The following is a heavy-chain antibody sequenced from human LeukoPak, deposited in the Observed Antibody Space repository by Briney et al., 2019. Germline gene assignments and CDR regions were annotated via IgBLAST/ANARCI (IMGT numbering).Heavy chain of an antibody. Sequence: GSLRLFCGASGIPFSRLCMAWVRQASGKGLEWVVHIRQGGIDRYYVDSVKGRFTISRDNAKNLLYLQMNSLRAEDTAVYYCARIAIAVTGRDWFDPWGQGTLVTVSS. CDR3: ARIAIAVTGRDWFDP. V-gene: IGHV3-7*04. CDR2: IRQGGIDR. CDR1: GIPFSRLC. J-gene: IGHJ5*02. D-gene: IGHD6-19*01.